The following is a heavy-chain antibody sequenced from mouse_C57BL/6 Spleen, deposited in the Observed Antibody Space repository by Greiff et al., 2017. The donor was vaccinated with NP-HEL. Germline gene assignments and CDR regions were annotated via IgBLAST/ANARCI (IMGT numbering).Heavy chain of an antibody. CDR1: GYTFTDYT. CDR3: ARSDWRTGTRFAY. Sequence: VKVVESDAELVKPGASVKISCKVSGYTFTDYTIHWMKQRPEQGLEWIGYIYPRDGSTKYNEKFKGKATLTADKSSSTAYMQLNSLTSEDSAVYFCARSDWRTGTRFAYWGKGTLVTVSA. CDR2: IYPRDGST. V-gene: IGHV1-78*01. J-gene: IGHJ3*01. D-gene: IGHD4-1*01.